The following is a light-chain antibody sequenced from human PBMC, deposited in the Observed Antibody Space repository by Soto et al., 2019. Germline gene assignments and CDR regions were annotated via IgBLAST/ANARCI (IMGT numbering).Light chain of an antibody. J-gene: IGKJ4*01. V-gene: IGKV1-9*01. CDR1: QGISSY. Sequence: DIQLTQSPSFLSASVGDRVTITCRASQGISSYLAWYQQKPGKAPKLLIYDAYSLESGVPSRFSGRRSGTEFTLTIAGLQPEDFATYYCQQYESYSPLTFGGGTKVDIK. CDR2: DAY. CDR3: QQYESYSPLT.